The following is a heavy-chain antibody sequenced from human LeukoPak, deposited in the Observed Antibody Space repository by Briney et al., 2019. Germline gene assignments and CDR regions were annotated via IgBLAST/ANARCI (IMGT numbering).Heavy chain of an antibody. D-gene: IGHD3-3*01. J-gene: IGHJ4*02. V-gene: IGHV4-39*01. CDR3: ARHATIFVVVRGMADY. CDR2: IYYSGST. Sequence: SETLSLTCTVSGGSISSSSYYWGWIRQPPGKGLEWIGSIYYSGSTYYNPSLKSRVTISVDTSKNQFSLKLSSVTAADTAVYYCARHATIFVVVRGMADYWGQGTLVTVSS. CDR1: GGSISSSSYY.